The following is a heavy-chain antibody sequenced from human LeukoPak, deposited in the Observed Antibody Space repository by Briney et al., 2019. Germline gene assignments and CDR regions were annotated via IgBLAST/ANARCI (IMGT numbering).Heavy chain of an antibody. CDR1: GGSISSYY. CDR3: ARNGVRGVISYYYGMDV. D-gene: IGHD3-10*01. J-gene: IGHJ6*02. V-gene: IGHV4-59*08. Sequence: SETLSLTCTVSGGSISSYYWSWIRQPPGKGLEWIGYIYYSGSTNYNPSLKSRVTISVDTSKNQFSLKLSSVTAADTAVYYCARNGVRGVISYYYGMDVWGQGTTVTVSS. CDR2: IYYSGST.